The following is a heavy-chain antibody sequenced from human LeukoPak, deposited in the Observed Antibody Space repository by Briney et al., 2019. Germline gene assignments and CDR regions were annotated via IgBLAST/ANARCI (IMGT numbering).Heavy chain of an antibody. CDR1: GFTFSSYG. Sequence: GGSLRLSCVASGFTFSSYGMHWVRQAPGKGLEWVAVISYDGSNKYYADSVKGRFTISRDNSKNTLYLQMNSLRAEDTAVYYCAKDRGYYDFWSGYSDPLDYWGQGTLVIVSS. CDR3: AKDRGYYDFWSGYSDPLDY. V-gene: IGHV3-30*18. J-gene: IGHJ4*02. CDR2: ISYDGSNK. D-gene: IGHD3-3*01.